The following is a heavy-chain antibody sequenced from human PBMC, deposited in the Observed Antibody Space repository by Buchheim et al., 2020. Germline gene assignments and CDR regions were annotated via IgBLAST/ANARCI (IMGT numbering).Heavy chain of an antibody. Sequence: EVQLVESGGGLVQPGGSLRLSCAASGFTFSSYEMNWVRQAPGKGLEWVSYISSSGSTIYYADSVKGRFTISRDNAKHSLYLQMNSLRAEDTAVYYCARVIGLITILGYGMDVWGQGTT. V-gene: IGHV3-48*03. D-gene: IGHD3-3*01. CDR1: GFTFSSYE. CDR2: ISSSGSTI. CDR3: ARVIGLITILGYGMDV. J-gene: IGHJ6*02.